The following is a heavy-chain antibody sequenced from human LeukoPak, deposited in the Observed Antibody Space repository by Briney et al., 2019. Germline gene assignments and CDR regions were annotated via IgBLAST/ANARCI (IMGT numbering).Heavy chain of an antibody. CDR2: ISTDGSST. CDR1: GFTFSSYW. D-gene: IGHD2-21*02. J-gene: IGHJ4*02. CDR3: ASDCGGDCYSAERAIDY. V-gene: IGHV3-74*01. Sequence: PAGGSLRLSCAASGFTFSSYWMHWVRQAPGKGLVWVSRISTDGSSTSYADFVKGRFTISRDNAKNSLSLQMNSLRAEDTAVYYCASDCGGDCYSAERAIDYWGQGTLVTVSS.